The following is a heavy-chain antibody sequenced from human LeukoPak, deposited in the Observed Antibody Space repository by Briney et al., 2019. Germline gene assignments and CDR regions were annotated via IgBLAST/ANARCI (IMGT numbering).Heavy chain of an antibody. V-gene: IGHV3-21*01. J-gene: IGHJ4*02. Sequence: PGGSLRLSCAASGFTFSSYSMNWVRQAPGKGLEWVSSISSSSSYIYYADSVKGRFTISRDNAKNSLYLQMNSLRAEDTAVYYCASNSPRQYQLLNQFDYWGQGTLVTVSS. CDR3: ASNSPRQYQLLNQFDY. D-gene: IGHD2-2*02. CDR2: ISSSSSYI. CDR1: GFTFSSYS.